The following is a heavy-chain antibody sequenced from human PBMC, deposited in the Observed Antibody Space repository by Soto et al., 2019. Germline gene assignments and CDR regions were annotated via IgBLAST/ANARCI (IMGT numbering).Heavy chain of an antibody. CDR2: IIPIFGTA. D-gene: IGHD3-22*01. CDR3: ARGPRMIDHGMDV. CDR1: GGTFSSYA. J-gene: IGHJ6*02. V-gene: IGHV1-69*05. Sequence: ASVKVSCKASGGTFSSYAISWVRQAPGQGLEWMGGIIPIFGTANYAQKFQGRVTITTDESTSTAYMELSSLRSEDTAVYYCARGPRMIDHGMDVWGQGTTVTVSS.